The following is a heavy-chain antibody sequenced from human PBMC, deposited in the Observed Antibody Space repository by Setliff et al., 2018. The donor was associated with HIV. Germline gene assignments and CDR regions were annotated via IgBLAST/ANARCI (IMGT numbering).Heavy chain of an antibody. CDR2: IIPIFGTA. J-gene: IGHJ4*02. CDR1: GGTFSSYA. Sequence: ASVKVSCKASGGTFSSYAISWVRQAPGQGLEWMGGIIPIFGTANYAQKFQGRVTITTDESTSTAYMELSSLRSEPPAVYYCARGAGSGSYGRFDYWGQGTLVTVSS. CDR3: ARGAGSGSYGRFDY. V-gene: IGHV1-69*05. D-gene: IGHD3-10*01.